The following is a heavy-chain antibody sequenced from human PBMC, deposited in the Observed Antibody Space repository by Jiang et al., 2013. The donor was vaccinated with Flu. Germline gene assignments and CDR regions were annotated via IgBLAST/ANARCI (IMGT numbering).Heavy chain of an antibody. V-gene: IGHV1-2*02. J-gene: IGHJ4*02. D-gene: IGHD1-1*01. Sequence: LEWMGWINPNSGGTNYAQKFQGRVTMTRDTSISTAYMELSRLRSDDTAVYYCARVRGLERRSSPRTFDYWGQGTLVTVSS. CDR2: INPNSGGT. CDR3: ARVRGLERRSSPRTFDY.